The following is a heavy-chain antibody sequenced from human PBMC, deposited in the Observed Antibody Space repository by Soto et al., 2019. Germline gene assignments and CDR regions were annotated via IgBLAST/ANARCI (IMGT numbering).Heavy chain of an antibody. CDR1: GYNFSSYW. Sequence: PGESLKISCKGSGYNFSSYWIGWVRQMPGKGLEWMGIIYPGDSDTEYSPSFQGQVTISADKSISTAYLQWSSLKASDTAIFYCARHPRIAVTGSDPFDYWGQGTLVTVSS. CDR2: IYPGDSDT. V-gene: IGHV5-51*01. CDR3: ARHPRIAVTGSDPFDY. J-gene: IGHJ4*02. D-gene: IGHD6-19*01.